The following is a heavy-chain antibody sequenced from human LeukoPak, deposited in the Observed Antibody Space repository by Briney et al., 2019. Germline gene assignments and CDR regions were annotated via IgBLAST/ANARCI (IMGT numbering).Heavy chain of an antibody. Sequence: GGSLRLSCAASGFTVSSKYMSWVRQAPGKGLEWVSVIYSGGSTYYADSVKGRFTISRDNSKNMIYLEMNSLRAEDTAVYYCAKERNLEIAVAGTYYYYYGMDVWGQGTTVTVSS. V-gene: IGHV3-66*01. J-gene: IGHJ6*02. CDR1: GFTVSSKY. D-gene: IGHD6-19*01. CDR2: IYSGGST. CDR3: AKERNLEIAVAGTYYYYYGMDV.